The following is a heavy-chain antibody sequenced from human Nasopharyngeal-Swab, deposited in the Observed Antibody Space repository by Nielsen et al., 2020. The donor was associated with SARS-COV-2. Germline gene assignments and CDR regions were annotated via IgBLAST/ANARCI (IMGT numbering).Heavy chain of an antibody. V-gene: IGHV3-48*03. CDR3: ARDLGHYYGSGKNYFFDF. J-gene: IGHJ4*02. CDR2: ISDSGTIK. CDR1: GFTFGSYE. D-gene: IGHD3-10*01. Sequence: GASLKISYAASGFTFGSYEMNWVRQAPGKGLEWVSYISDSGTIKQYADSVKGRFTISRDNANNSLYLEMDSLGADDTAVYYCARDLGHYYGSGKNYFFDFWGQGTLVTVSS.